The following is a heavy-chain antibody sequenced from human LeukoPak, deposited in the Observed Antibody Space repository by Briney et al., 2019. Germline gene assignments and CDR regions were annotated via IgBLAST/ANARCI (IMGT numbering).Heavy chain of an antibody. CDR2: INTNTGNP. CDR3: ARVRQQLVPLYYYGMDV. D-gene: IGHD6-13*01. Sequence: ASVKVSCKASGYTFTSYVMNWVRQAPGQGLEWMGWINTNTGNPTYAQGFTGRFVFSLDTSVSTAYLQISSLKAEDTAVYYCARVRQQLVPLYYYGMDVWGQGTTVTVSS. J-gene: IGHJ6*02. CDR1: GYTFTSYV. V-gene: IGHV7-4-1*02.